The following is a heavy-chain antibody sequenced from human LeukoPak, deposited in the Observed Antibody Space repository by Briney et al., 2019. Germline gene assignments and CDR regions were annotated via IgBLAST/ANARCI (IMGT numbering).Heavy chain of an antibody. V-gene: IGHV3-30-3*01. Sequence: PGGSLRLSCAASGFTFSSYAMHWVRQAPGKGLEWVAVISYDGSNKYYADSVKGRFTISRDNAKNSLYLQMNSLRAEDTAVYYCARDDPGDYYDSSGSFDYWGQGTLVTVSS. CDR3: ARDDPGDYYDSSGSFDY. D-gene: IGHD3-22*01. CDR2: ISYDGSNK. CDR1: GFTFSSYA. J-gene: IGHJ4*02.